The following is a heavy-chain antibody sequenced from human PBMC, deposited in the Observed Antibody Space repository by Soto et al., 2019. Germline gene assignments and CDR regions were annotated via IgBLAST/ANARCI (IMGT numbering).Heavy chain of an antibody. CDR1: GGTFSSYA. D-gene: IGHD5-12*01. CDR3: ARGEMATITDFDY. CDR2: IIPIFGTA. Sequence: LVKVSCKASGGTFSSYAISWVRQAPGQGLEWMGGIIPIFGTANYAQKFQGRVTITADESTSTAYMELSSLRSEDTAVYYCARGEMATITDFDYWGQGTLVTVSS. J-gene: IGHJ4*02. V-gene: IGHV1-69*13.